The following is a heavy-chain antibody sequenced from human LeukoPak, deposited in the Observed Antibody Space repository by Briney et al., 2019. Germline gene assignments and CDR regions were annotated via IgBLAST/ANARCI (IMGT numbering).Heavy chain of an antibody. Sequence: SQTLSLTCAISGDSVSSNSAAWNWIRQSPSRGLEWLGRTSYGSKWYHDYAVSVKGRMTIQPDTSKNQISLQLNSVTPEDTAVYYCARSSGYYNVWGQGTTVTVSS. CDR1: GDSVSSNSAA. CDR2: TSYGSKWYH. D-gene: IGHD6-19*01. CDR3: ARSSGYYNV. V-gene: IGHV6-1*01. J-gene: IGHJ6*02.